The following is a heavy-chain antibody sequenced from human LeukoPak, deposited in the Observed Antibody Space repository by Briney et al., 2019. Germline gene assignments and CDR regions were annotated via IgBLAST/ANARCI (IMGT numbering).Heavy chain of an antibody. CDR1: GFTFSTYS. CDR3: ARGGPAAGRFDY. J-gene: IGHJ4*02. V-gene: IGHV3-48*04. CDR2: ISSSSYSI. D-gene: IGHD6-13*01. Sequence: SGGSLRLSCAASGFTFSTYSMNWVRQAPGRGLEWVSYISSSSYSIYYVDSVRGRFTISRDNAKNSLYLQMNSLRAEDTAVYYCARGGPAAGRFDYWGQGTLVTVSS.